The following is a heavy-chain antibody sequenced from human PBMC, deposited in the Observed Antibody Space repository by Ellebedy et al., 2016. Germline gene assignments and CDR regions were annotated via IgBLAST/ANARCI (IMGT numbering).Heavy chain of an antibody. CDR1: GFTFNTYG. CDR3: ARDPPGWLQQTPFDY. V-gene: IGHV3-33*01. Sequence: GESLKISXAASGFTFNTYGMHWVRQAPGKGLEWVALIWYDGTKTYYGDSVKGRFTISRDNSKNTLYLQMNSLRVEDTAVYYCARDPPGWLQQTPFDYWGQGTLVAVSS. CDR2: IWYDGTKT. J-gene: IGHJ4*02. D-gene: IGHD5-24*01.